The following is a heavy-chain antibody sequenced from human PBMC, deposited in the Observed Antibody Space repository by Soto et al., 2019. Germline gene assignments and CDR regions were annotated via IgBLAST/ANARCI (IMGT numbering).Heavy chain of an antibody. CDR2: INPNSGGT. J-gene: IGHJ5*02. D-gene: IGHD3-10*01. CDR1: GYTFTGYY. V-gene: IGHV1-2*04. CDR3: ARGWYYYGSGRYTGNNWFDP. Sequence: QVQLVQSGAEVKKPGASVKVSCKASGYTFTGYYMHWVRQAPGQGLEWMGWINPNSGGTNYAQKFHGWVTMTRDASISTAYMELSRLRSDDTAVYYCARGWYYYGSGRYTGNNWFDPWGQGTLVTVSS.